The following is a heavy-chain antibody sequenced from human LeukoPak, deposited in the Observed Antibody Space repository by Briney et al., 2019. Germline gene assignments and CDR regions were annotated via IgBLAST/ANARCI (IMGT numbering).Heavy chain of an antibody. CDR3: ARAADDYVWGSYKY. V-gene: IGHV5-51*01. CDR1: GYRFTSYW. Sequence: GASLEISCKGSGYRFTSYWLGWVRPMPGKGLGWVGINYPGGCDTRYSPSLEGQITISADKTISTAYLQWSTLKASATAMYYCARAADDYVWGSYKYWGQGTLVTVSS. D-gene: IGHD3-16*01. CDR2: NYPGGCDT. J-gene: IGHJ4*02.